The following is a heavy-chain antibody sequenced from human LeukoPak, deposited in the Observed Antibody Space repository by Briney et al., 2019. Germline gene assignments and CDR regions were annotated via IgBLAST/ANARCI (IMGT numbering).Heavy chain of an antibody. CDR1: GYTFTSYW. D-gene: IGHD5-18*01. Sequence: GESLKISCKGSGYTFTSYWIGLVRQMPGEGLEWMGIIYPGDSDTRYSPSFEGQVTISADKSISTAYRQWSSLKASDPAMYYCARPATAMVPYYFDYWGQGTLVTVSS. CDR3: ARPATAMVPYYFDY. J-gene: IGHJ4*02. V-gene: IGHV5-51*01. CDR2: IYPGDSDT.